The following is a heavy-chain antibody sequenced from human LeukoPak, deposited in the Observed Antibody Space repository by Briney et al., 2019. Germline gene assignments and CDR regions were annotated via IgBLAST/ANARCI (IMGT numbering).Heavy chain of an antibody. V-gene: IGHV5-51*01. Sequence: PGESLKISCKGSGYSFTSYWIGWVRQMPGKGLEWMGIIYPGDSDTRYSPSFQGQVTISADKSISTAYLQWSSLKASDTAMYYCARHKLFGYYYDSSGRWGRGPQAYYYGMDVWGQGTTVTVSS. CDR3: ARHKLFGYYYDSSGRWGRGPQAYYYGMDV. CDR2: IYPGDSDT. J-gene: IGHJ6*02. CDR1: GYSFTSYW. D-gene: IGHD3-22*01.